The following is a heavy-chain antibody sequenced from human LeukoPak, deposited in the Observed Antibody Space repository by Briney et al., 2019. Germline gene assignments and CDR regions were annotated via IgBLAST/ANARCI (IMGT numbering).Heavy chain of an antibody. V-gene: IGHV3-7*01. CDR3: AAWTDRGYNF. J-gene: IGHJ4*02. CDR2: INPDGSQT. Sequence: GESLRLSCAASGCSFSGSWMNWVRQAPGKGLEWVGNINPDGSQTRFVHSVMGRFNMSRDNATNSLYLQMNSLRLEHTAVFYCAAWTDRGYNFWGQGTLVTVSS. D-gene: IGHD5-24*01. CDR1: GCSFSGSW.